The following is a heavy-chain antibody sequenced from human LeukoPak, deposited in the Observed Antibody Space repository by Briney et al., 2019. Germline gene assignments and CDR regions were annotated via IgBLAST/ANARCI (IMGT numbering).Heavy chain of an antibody. Sequence: GGSLRLSCAASGFTVSSNYMSWVRQAPGKGLEWVSAISGSGSSTYYADSVKGRFTISRDTSKNTLYLQVNSLRAEDTALYYCAKAIVGVSGLGYWGQGTLVTVSS. CDR3: AKAIVGVSGLGY. CDR1: GFTVSSNY. CDR2: ISGSGSST. D-gene: IGHD1-26*01. V-gene: IGHV3-23*01. J-gene: IGHJ4*02.